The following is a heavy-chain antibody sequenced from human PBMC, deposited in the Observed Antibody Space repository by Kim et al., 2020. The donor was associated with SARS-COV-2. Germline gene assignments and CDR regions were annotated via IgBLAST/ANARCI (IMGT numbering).Heavy chain of an antibody. CDR1: GFTFRNYA. D-gene: IGHD2-2*02. V-gene: IGHV3-30*04. CDR2: ISYEGTNK. CDR3: ATYLAQGPDSRYFYGMDV. Sequence: GGSLRLSCAASGFTFRNYASPWVRQAPGKGLEWVAVISYEGTNKYYAHSVKGRFTISRDNSKNTLSLHMKRLRIVDTALYYCATYLAQGPDSRYFYGMDV. J-gene: IGHJ6*01.